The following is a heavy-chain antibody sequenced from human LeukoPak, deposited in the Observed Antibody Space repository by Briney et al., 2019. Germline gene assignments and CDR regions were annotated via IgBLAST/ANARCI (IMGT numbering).Heavy chain of an antibody. Sequence: SETLSLTCNVSGASISSGDYYWSWIRQPPGKGLEWLGYISKSGGTYYNPSVSRRLAISRDTSKNQFSVRLSSVTAADTAVYYCARGGDIASSVGSHFDYWGQGSLVTVSS. D-gene: IGHD5/OR15-5a*01. CDR3: ARGGDIASSVGSHFDY. CDR1: GASISSGDYY. CDR2: ISKSGGT. V-gene: IGHV4-30-4*01. J-gene: IGHJ4*02.